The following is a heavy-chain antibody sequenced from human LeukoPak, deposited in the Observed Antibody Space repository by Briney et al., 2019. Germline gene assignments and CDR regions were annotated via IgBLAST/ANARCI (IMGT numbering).Heavy chain of an antibody. V-gene: IGHV3-53*01. J-gene: IGHJ4*02. D-gene: IGHD4-17*01. CDR3: ARTVTTIGGMDY. Sequence: GGSLRLSCAASGFTVSSNYMSWVRQAPGKGLEWVSVIYSGGSTYYADSVKGRFTISRDNSKNTVYLQMNSLRAEDTAVYYCARTVTTIGGMDYWGQGTLVTVSS. CDR2: IYSGGST. CDR1: GFTVSSNY.